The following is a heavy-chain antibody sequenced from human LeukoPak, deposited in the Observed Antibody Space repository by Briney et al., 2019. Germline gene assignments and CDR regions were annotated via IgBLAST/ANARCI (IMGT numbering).Heavy chain of an antibody. CDR2: LNPNSGGT. CDR1: GYTFTNYY. Sequence: ASVKVSCKTSGYTFTNYYVHWVRQAPGQGLEWMGWLNPNSGGTNYAQNFQGRVTMTRDTSISTAYMELSRLRSDDTAVYYCARIGIAAAGTLSDYWGQGTLVTVSS. CDR3: ARIGIAAAGTLSDY. D-gene: IGHD6-13*01. J-gene: IGHJ4*02. V-gene: IGHV1-2*02.